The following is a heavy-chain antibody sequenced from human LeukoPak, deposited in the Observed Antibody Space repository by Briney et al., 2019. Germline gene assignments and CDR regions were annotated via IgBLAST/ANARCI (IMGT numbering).Heavy chain of an antibody. CDR3: AKSGLNRFDY. Sequence: GGSLRLSCAASGFTFSDYAMHWVRQAPGKGLEWVAVISYDGSNKYYADSVKGRFTISRDNSKNTLYLQMNSLRAEDTAVYYCAKSGLNRFDYWGPGTLVTVSS. CDR2: ISYDGSNK. V-gene: IGHV3-30*04. D-gene: IGHD2-15*01. J-gene: IGHJ4*02. CDR1: GFTFSDYA.